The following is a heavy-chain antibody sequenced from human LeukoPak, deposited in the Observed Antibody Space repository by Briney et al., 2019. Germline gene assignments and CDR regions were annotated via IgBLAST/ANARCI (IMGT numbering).Heavy chain of an antibody. CDR3: ARDHGYSNYGRDWFDP. D-gene: IGHD4-11*01. CDR2: IHYSGST. V-gene: IGHV4-59*01. Sequence: PSETLSLTCTVSGGSISSYYWSWIRKPPGKGLEWIGYIHYSGSTNYNPSLKSRVTISVNTSKNQFSLKLSSVTAADTAVYYCARDHGYSNYGRDWFDPWGQGTLVTVSS. CDR1: GGSISSYY. J-gene: IGHJ5*02.